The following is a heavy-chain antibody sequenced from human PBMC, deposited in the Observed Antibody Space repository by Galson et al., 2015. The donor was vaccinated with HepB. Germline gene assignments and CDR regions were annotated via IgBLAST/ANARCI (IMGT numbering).Heavy chain of an antibody. Sequence: SLRLSCAASGFTFSDHWMSWVRQAPGKGLEWVANIKPDGSEKYYVDSVKGRFTISRDNAEKSLYLQMNSLRAEDTAVYYCASHSAGYFLWGQGTLVIVSS. D-gene: IGHD3-22*01. CDR1: GFTFSDHW. CDR2: IKPDGSEK. V-gene: IGHV3-7*01. J-gene: IGHJ4*02. CDR3: ASHSAGYFL.